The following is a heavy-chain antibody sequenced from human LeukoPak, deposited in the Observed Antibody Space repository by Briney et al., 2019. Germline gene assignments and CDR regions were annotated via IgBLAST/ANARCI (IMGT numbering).Heavy chain of an antibody. J-gene: IGHJ6*02. D-gene: IGHD5-12*01. CDR3: AKEKSGYDTYYYGMDV. CDR1: GFTFSSYG. CDR2: ISYDGSNK. Sequence: PGRSLRLSCAASGFTFSSYGMHWVRQAPGKGLEWVAVISYDGSNKYYADSAKGRFTISRDNSKNTLYLQMNSLRAEDTAVYYCAKEKSGYDTYYYGMDVWGQGTTVTVSS. V-gene: IGHV3-30*18.